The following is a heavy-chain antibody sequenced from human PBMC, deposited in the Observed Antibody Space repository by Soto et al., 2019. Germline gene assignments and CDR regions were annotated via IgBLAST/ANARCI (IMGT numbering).Heavy chain of an antibody. CDR2: IYFSGST. CDR3: ARQEAVPGTPFDS. CDR1: GGSINGYY. J-gene: IGHJ4*02. Sequence: SETLSLTCTVSGGSINGYYWNWIRQTPGKGLEWLGYIYFSGSTQYNPSLKTRLTISLDTSKKQFSLKLSSVTAADTAVHYCARQEAVPGTPFDSWGQGTLVTVSS. D-gene: IGHD6-19*01. V-gene: IGHV4-59*08.